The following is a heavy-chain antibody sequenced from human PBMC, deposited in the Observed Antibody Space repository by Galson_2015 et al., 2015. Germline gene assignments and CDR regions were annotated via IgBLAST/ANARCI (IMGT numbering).Heavy chain of an antibody. Sequence: SVKVSCKVSGYTLTELSMHWVRQAPGKGLEWMGGFDPEDGETIYAQKFQGRVTMTEDTSTDTAYMELSSLRSEDTAVYYCATDRDGTTRTPNYWYFELWGRGTLVTVSS. J-gene: IGHJ2*01. CDR1: GYTLTELS. D-gene: IGHD1-7*01. CDR3: ATDRDGTTRTPNYWYFEL. CDR2: FDPEDGET. V-gene: IGHV1-24*01.